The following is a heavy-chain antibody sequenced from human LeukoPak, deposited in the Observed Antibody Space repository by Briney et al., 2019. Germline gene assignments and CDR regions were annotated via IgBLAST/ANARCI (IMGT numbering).Heavy chain of an antibody. J-gene: IGHJ3*02. CDR2: IYYSGST. CDR3: ARTYYYDSSGYHPDAFDI. CDR1: GGSISSSSYY. Sequence: SETLSLTCTVSGGSISSSSYYWGWIRQPPGKGLEWLGSIYYSGSTYYNPSLKSRVTISVDTSKNQFSLKLSSVTAADTAVYYCARTYYYDSSGYHPDAFDIWGQGTMVTVSS. D-gene: IGHD3-22*01. V-gene: IGHV4-39*01.